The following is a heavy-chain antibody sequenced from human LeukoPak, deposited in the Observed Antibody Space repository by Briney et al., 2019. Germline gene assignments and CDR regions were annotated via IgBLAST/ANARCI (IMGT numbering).Heavy chain of an antibody. D-gene: IGHD3-3*01. J-gene: IGHJ4*02. CDR3: ARGDTYYDFWPFDY. CDR2: IWYDGSNK. Sequence: PGGSLRLSCAASGFTFSSYGMHWVRQAPGKGLEWVAVIWYDGSNKYYADSVKGRFTISRDDSKNTLYLQMNSLRAEDTAVYYCARGDTYYDFWPFDYWGQGTLVTVSS. CDR1: GFTFSSYG. V-gene: IGHV3-33*01.